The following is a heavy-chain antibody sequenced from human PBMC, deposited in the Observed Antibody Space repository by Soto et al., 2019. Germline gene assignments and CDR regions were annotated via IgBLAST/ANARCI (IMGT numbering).Heavy chain of an antibody. Sequence: GASVKASCKASGYTFSNYGINWVRQAPGQGLEWMGWISAYNGNINYAQKLQGRVTVTTDTSTSTTYMELRSLRSDDTAVYYCARDEDSGWNYFDYWGQGTLVTVSS. V-gene: IGHV1-18*01. J-gene: IGHJ4*02. CDR2: ISAYNGNI. CDR3: ARDEDSGWNYFDY. CDR1: GYTFSNYG. D-gene: IGHD6-19*01.